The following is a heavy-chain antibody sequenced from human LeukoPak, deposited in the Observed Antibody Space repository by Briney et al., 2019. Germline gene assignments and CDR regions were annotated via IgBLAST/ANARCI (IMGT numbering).Heavy chain of an antibody. J-gene: IGHJ3*02. CDR3: ARAYCGGDCYSWAFDI. CDR2: INPNSGGT. D-gene: IGHD2-21*02. CDR1: GYTFTGYY. Sequence: ASVKVSCKASGYTFTGYYMHWVRQAPGQGLEWMGWINPNSGGTNYAQKFQGRVTMTRDTPISTAYMELSRLRSDDTAVYYCARAYCGGDCYSWAFDIWGQGTMVTVSS. V-gene: IGHV1-2*02.